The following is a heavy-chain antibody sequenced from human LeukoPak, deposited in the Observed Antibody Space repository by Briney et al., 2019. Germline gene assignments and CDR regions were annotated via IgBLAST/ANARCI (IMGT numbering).Heavy chain of an antibody. D-gene: IGHD4-17*01. CDR2: ISYDGSNK. J-gene: IGHJ4*02. CDR1: GSTFSSYG. CDR3: AKPRDYGDYLYYFDY. V-gene: IGHV3-33*05. Sequence: GGSLRLSCAASGSTFSSYGMHWVRQAPGKGLEWVAVISYDGSNKYYADSVKGRFTISRDNSKNTLYLQMNSLRAEDTAVYYCAKPRDYGDYLYYFDYWGQGTLVTVSS.